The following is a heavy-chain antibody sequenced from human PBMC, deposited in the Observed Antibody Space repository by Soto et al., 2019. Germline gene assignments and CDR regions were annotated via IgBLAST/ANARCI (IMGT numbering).Heavy chain of an antibody. J-gene: IGHJ6*02. CDR1: GFTFSDYY. Sequence: GGSLRLSCAASGFTFSDYYMSWIRQAPGKGLEWVSYISSSGSTIYYADSVKGRFAISRDNAKNSLYLQMNSLRAEDTAVYYCARDLMVDRLEWSDYYYYYYGMDVWGQGTTVTVSS. D-gene: IGHD3-3*01. CDR2: ISSSGSTI. CDR3: ARDLMVDRLEWSDYYYYYYGMDV. V-gene: IGHV3-11*01.